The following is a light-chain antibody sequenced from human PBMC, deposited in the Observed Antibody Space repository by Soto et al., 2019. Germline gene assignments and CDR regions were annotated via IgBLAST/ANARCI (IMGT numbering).Light chain of an antibody. V-gene: IGLV2-14*01. CDR3: SSYTRSSTLEV. Sequence: QSALTQPASVSGSPGQSITISCTGTSSDVGGYNYVSWYQQHPGKAPKLMIYDVSNRPSGVSNRFSGSKSGNTASLTISGLKAEDEADYYCSSYTRSSTLEVFGTGTKLTVL. CDR1: SSDVGGYNY. J-gene: IGLJ1*01. CDR2: DVS.